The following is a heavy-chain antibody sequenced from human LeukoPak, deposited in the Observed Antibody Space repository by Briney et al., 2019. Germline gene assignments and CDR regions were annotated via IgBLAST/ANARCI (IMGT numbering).Heavy chain of an antibody. V-gene: IGHV3-7*04. J-gene: IGHJ4*02. Sequence: GGSLRLSCAASGFTFTSYWMTWVRQAPGKGLEWVANTKHDGSERYYVDSVKGRFTISRDNVKNSLFLQMDSLRAEDTAVYYCARGGLYGDYYFDYWGQGTLVTVSS. CDR1: GFTFTSYW. D-gene: IGHD2-21*02. CDR3: ARGGLYGDYYFDY. CDR2: TKHDGSER.